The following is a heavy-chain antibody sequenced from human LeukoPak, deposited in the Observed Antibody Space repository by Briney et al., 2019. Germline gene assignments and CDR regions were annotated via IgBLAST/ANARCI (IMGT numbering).Heavy chain of an antibody. Sequence: GGSLRLSCAASGFTFSTFAMIWVRQPPGKGLEWVSSIFPSGGEIHYADSVRGRFTISRDNSKNTLYLQMGSLRAEDMAVYYCARVSGHYAFDIWGQGTMVTVSS. CDR1: GFTFSTFA. CDR2: IFPSGGEI. CDR3: ARVSGHYAFDI. V-gene: IGHV3-23*01. J-gene: IGHJ3*02. D-gene: IGHD2-15*01.